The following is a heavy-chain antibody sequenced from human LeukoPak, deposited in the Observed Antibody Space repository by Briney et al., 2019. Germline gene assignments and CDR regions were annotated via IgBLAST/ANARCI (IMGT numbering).Heavy chain of an antibody. V-gene: IGHV1-18*01. D-gene: IGHD4-23*01. CDR3: ARDSDYGGTGYGDWLDP. J-gene: IGHJ5*02. CDR1: GYNFISFG. Sequence: VASVTVSCKASGYNFISFGVSWVRQAPGQGLEWMGWIYTYTGITHYAEKFQGRVTMTADTSTATAYMELKSLTYDDTAIYYCARDSDYGGTGYGDWLDPWGQGALVIVSS. CDR2: IYTYTGIT.